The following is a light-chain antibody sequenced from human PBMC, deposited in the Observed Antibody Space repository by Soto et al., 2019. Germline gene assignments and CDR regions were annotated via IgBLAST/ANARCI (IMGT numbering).Light chain of an antibody. CDR2: DVS. CDR3: SSYTNSSTLV. Sequence: QSALTQPASVSGSPGQSITISCTGTSSDVGGYNYVSWYQHHPGQAPKLLIYDVSDRPSGVSNRFSGSKSGYTASLTISGLQAEDEADYYCSSYTNSSTLVFGGGTKLTVL. V-gene: IGLV2-14*03. J-gene: IGLJ2*01. CDR1: SSDVGGYNY.